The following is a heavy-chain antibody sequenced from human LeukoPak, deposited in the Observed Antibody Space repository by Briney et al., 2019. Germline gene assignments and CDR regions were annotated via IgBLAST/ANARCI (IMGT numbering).Heavy chain of an antibody. CDR3: ARHVEMATIYFDY. Sequence: SETLSLTCTVSGGSISSSSYYWGWIRQPPGKGLEWIGSIYYSGSTYYNPSLKSRVTISVDTSKNQFSLKLSSVTAADTAVYYCARHVEMATIYFDYWGQGTLVTVSS. CDR1: GGSISSSSYY. J-gene: IGHJ4*02. V-gene: IGHV4-39*01. D-gene: IGHD5-24*01. CDR2: IYYSGST.